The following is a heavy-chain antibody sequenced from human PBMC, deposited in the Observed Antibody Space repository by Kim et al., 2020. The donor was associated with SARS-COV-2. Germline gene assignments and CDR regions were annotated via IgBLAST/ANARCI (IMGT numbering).Heavy chain of an antibody. Sequence: STYYNPSLKSRVTISVDTSKNQFSLKLSSVTAADTAVYYCARGLDDAFDIWGQGTMVTVSS. CDR2: ST. J-gene: IGHJ3*02. V-gene: IGHV4-31*02. D-gene: IGHD1-1*01. CDR3: ARGLDDAFDI.